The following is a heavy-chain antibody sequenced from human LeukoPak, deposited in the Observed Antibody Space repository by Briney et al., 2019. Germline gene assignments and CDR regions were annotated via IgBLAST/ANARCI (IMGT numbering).Heavy chain of an antibody. CDR3: ARGRSSSWYSYYYYGMDV. D-gene: IGHD6-13*01. CDR1: GGSISSYY. J-gene: IGHJ6*02. Sequence: SETLSLTCTVSGGSISSYYWSWIRQPAGKGLEWIGYIYYSGSTNYNPSLKSRVTISVDTSKNQFSLKLSSVTAADTAVYYCARGRSSSWYSYYYYGMDVWGQGTTVTVSS. V-gene: IGHV4-59*01. CDR2: IYYSGST.